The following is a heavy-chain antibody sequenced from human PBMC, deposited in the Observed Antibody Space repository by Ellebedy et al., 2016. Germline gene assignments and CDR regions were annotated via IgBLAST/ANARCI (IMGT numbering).Heavy chain of an antibody. D-gene: IGHD2-21*02. Sequence: ASVKVSCKASGYTFTSYGISWVRQAPGQGLEWMGWISAYNGNTNYAQKLQGRVTMTTDTSTSTAYMELRSLRSDDTAVYYCARPNLAYCGGDCSTGLDYWGQGTLVTVSS. V-gene: IGHV1-18*01. CDR1: GYTFTSYG. CDR3: ARPNLAYCGGDCSTGLDY. CDR2: ISAYNGNT. J-gene: IGHJ4*02.